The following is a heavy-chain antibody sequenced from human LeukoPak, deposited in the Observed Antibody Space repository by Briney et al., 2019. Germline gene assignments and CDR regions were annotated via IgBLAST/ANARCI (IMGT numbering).Heavy chain of an antibody. D-gene: IGHD3-22*01. Sequence: GGSLRLSCAASGFTFSRHWMTWVRQAPGKGLEWVANIKEDGTKKNSVDSVKGRFTISRDNAKNSLYLQMNSLRAEDTAVYYCATPLDYYDSSGYHQGGDWGQGTLVTVSS. CDR1: GFTFSRHW. CDR3: ATPLDYYDSSGYHQGGD. CDR2: IKEDGTKK. J-gene: IGHJ4*02. V-gene: IGHV3-7*03.